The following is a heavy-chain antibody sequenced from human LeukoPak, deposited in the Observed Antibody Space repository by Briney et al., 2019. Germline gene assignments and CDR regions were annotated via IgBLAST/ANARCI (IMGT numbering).Heavy chain of an antibody. CDR2: ISYDGSNK. D-gene: IGHD1-26*01. CDR1: GFTFSSYG. V-gene: IGHV3-30*03. J-gene: IGHJ4*02. Sequence: PGGSLRLSCAASGFTFSSYGMHWVRQAPGKGLGWVAVISYDGSNKYYADSVKGRFTISRDNAKNSLYLQMNSLRAEDTAVYYCARWGVGDYWGQGTLVTVSS. CDR3: ARWGVGDY.